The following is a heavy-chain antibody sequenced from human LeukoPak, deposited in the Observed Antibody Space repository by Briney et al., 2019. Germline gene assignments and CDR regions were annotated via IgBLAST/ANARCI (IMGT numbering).Heavy chain of an antibody. D-gene: IGHD2-2*01. J-gene: IGHJ5*02. Sequence: QPGGSLRLSCAASGFTFSSYAMHWVRQAPGKGLEWVAVISYDGSNKYYADSVKGRFTISRDNSKNTLYLQMNSLRAEDTAVYYCARDYCSSTSCPGGWFDPWGQGTLVTVSS. CDR2: ISYDGSNK. CDR1: GFTFSSYA. CDR3: ARDYCSSTSCPGGWFDP. V-gene: IGHV3-30*04.